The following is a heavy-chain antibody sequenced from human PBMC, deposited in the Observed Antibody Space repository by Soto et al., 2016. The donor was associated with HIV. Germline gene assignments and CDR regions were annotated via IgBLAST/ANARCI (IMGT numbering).Heavy chain of an antibody. D-gene: IGHD4-4*01. CDR2: ISSSSSTI. V-gene: IGHV3-48*01. CDR3: ARDPKEDYSNSGGY. CDR1: GFTFSSYS. Sequence: EVQLVESGGGLVQPGGSLRLSCAASGFTFSSYSMNWVRQAPGKGLEWVSYISSSSSTIYYADSVKGRFTISRDNAKNSLYLQMNSLRAEDTAVYYCARDPKEDYSNSGGYWGQGTLVTVSS. J-gene: IGHJ4*02.